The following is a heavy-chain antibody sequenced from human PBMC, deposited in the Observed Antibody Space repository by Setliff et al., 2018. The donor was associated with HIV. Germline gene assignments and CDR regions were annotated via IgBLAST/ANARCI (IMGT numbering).Heavy chain of an antibody. CDR3: VRYRSKIDWFDP. D-gene: IGHD1-26*01. Sequence: ASVKVSCKASGYTFTGYYMHWVRQAPGQGLEWMGRINPNSGGTNYAQKFQGRVTMYADTSRTQFYLNLRSVTASDTAVYYCVRYRSKIDWFDPWGQGTLVTVSS. V-gene: IGHV1-2*06. CDR1: GYTFTGYY. J-gene: IGHJ5*02. CDR2: INPNSGGT.